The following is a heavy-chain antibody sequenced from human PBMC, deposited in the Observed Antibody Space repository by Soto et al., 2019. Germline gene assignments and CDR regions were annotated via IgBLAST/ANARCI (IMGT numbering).Heavy chain of an antibody. Sequence: SETLSLTCTVSVASISGFYGSWFRKSAGKGLEWIGRIYATGTTYYNPSLKSRVMMSVDTSKKEFSMKLRSVTAADTAVYYCVRDGTKTLRDWFDPWGQGISVTVSS. J-gene: IGHJ5*02. V-gene: IGHV4-4*07. CDR2: IYATGTT. CDR3: VRDGTKTLRDWFDP. CDR1: VASISGFY. D-gene: IGHD1-1*01.